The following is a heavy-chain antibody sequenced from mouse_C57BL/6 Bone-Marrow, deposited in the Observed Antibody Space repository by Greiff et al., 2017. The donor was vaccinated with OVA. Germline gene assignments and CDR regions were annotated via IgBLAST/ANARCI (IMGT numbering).Heavy chain of an antibody. CDR3: TTGYYGSSYGAWFAY. CDR2: IDPEDGDT. V-gene: IGHV14-1*01. D-gene: IGHD1-1*01. CDR1: GFNIKDYY. J-gene: IGHJ3*01. Sequence: DVKLVESGAELVRPGASVKLSCTASGFNIKDYYMHWVKQRPEQGLEWIGRIDPEDGDTEYAPKFQGKATMTADTSSNTAYLQLSSLTSEDTAVYYCTTGYYGSSYGAWFAYWGQGTLVTVSA.